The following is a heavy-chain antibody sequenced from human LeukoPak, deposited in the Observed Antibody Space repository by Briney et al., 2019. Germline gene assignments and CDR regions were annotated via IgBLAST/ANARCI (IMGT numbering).Heavy chain of an antibody. CDR2: INPNSGGT. CDR3: ARDALRNRHWGAWFDP. D-gene: IGHD7-27*01. V-gene: IGHV1-2*02. CDR1: GYTFTDYY. Sequence: ASVKVSCKASGYTFTDYYMHWVRRAPGQGLEWMGWINPNSGGTNYAQKFQGRVTMTRDTSISTAYMELSRLRSDDTAVYYCARDALRNRHWGAWFDPWGQGTLVTVSS. J-gene: IGHJ5*02.